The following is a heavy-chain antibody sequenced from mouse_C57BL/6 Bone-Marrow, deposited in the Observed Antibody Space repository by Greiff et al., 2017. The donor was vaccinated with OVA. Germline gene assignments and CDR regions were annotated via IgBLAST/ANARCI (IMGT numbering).Heavy chain of an antibody. CDR3: ASLFITTVVGRGDY. D-gene: IGHD1-1*01. Sequence: QVQLQQPGAELVKPGASVKLSCKASGYTFTSYWMHWVKQRPGRGLEWIGEIDPSDSYTNYNQKFKGKSTLTVDKSSSTAYMQLSSLTSEDSAVYYCASLFITTVVGRGDYWGQGTTLTVSS. J-gene: IGHJ2*01. CDR2: IDPSDSYT. CDR1: GYTFTSYW. V-gene: IGHV1-69*01.